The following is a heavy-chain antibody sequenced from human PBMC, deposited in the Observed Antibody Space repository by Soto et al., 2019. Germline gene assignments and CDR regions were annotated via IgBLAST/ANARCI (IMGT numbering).Heavy chain of an antibody. CDR1: GGTFSSYT. J-gene: IGHJ4*02. V-gene: IGHV1-18*01. CDR3: AGDRVGGSYYRY. D-gene: IGHD1-26*01. Sequence: ASVKVSCKASGGTFSSYTISWVRQAPGQGLEWMGRIIPILGNTNYAQKLQGRVTMTTDTSTSTAYMELRSLRSDDPAVYYCAGDRVGGSYYRYWGQGTLVTVSS. CDR2: IIPILGNT.